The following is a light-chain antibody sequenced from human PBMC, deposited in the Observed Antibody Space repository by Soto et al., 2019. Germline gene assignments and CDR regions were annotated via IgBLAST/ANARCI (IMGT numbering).Light chain of an antibody. V-gene: IGKV1-39*01. Sequence: DIQMTQSQSFLSASVGDRVTNTCRASQAISNYLNWYQQRPGKAPNLLIFGAKTLQSGVPSRFSGNGYGTDFTLPITTLQPEDVVIYYCQQCQATPHPVGQGKRLDI. CDR2: GAK. CDR3: QQCQATPHP. CDR1: QAISNY. J-gene: IGKJ5*01.